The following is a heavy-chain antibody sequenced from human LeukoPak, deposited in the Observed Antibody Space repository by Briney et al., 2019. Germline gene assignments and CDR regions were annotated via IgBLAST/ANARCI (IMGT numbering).Heavy chain of an antibody. D-gene: IGHD2/OR15-2a*01. V-gene: IGHV3-74*01. Sequence: TGGSLRLSCAASGFTFSSYWMHWVRQAPGKGLVWVSRINPDGGSSAYADSVKGRFTISRDDAQNTLYLQMNSLRAEDTAVYYCARQATNSPVDYLGQGTLVTVSS. CDR3: ARQATNSPVDY. J-gene: IGHJ4*02. CDR2: INPDGGSS. CDR1: GFTFSSYW.